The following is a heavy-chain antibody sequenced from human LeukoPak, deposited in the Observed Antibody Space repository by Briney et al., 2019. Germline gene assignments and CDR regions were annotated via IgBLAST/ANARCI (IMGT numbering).Heavy chain of an antibody. J-gene: IGHJ4*02. CDR1: GFTFSAYA. Sequence: PGGSLRLSCAASGFTFSAYAMHWVRQAPGKGLEWVAVISYDGSNKYYADSVKGRFIISRDNSKNTVYLQMNSLRAEDTAVYYCAREVAAAGTAFDYWGQGTLVTVSS. CDR3: AREVAAAGTAFDY. V-gene: IGHV3-30-3*01. CDR2: ISYDGSNK. D-gene: IGHD6-13*01.